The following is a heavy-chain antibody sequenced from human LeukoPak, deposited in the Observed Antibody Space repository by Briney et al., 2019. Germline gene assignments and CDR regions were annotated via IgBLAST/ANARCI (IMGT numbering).Heavy chain of an antibody. D-gene: IGHD6-13*01. J-gene: IGHJ4*02. CDR2: INAGNGNT. CDR1: GYTFTSYA. Sequence: ASVKVSCKASGYTFTSYAMHWVRQAPGQRLEWMGWINAGNGNTKYPQKFQGRVTITRDTSASTAYMELSSLRSEDTAVYYCARDRGSSSWYPFVYFDYWGQGTLVTVSS. CDR3: ARDRGSSSWYPFVYFDY. V-gene: IGHV1-3*01.